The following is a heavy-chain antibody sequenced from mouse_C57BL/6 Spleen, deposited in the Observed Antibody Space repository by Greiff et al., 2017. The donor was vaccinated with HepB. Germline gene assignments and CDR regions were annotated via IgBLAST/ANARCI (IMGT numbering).Heavy chain of an antibody. CDR1: GYAFSSYW. J-gene: IGHJ3*01. V-gene: IGHV1-80*01. CDR2: IYPGDGDT. D-gene: IGHD2-3*01. Sequence: VQLQQSGAELVKPGASVKISCKASGYAFSSYWMNWVKQRPGKGLEWIGQIYPGDGDTNYNGKFKGKATLTADKSSSTAYMQLSSLTSEDSAVYFCARPYDGYYAGFAYWGQGTLVTVSA. CDR3: ARPYDGYYAGFAY.